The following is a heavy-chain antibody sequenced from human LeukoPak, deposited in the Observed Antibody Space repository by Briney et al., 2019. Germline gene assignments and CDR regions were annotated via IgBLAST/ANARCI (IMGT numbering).Heavy chain of an antibody. CDR2: ISTSSIYI. CDR3: AKAHPYYDSSGYYGGRVY. CDR1: GFTFSSYN. J-gene: IGHJ4*02. D-gene: IGHD3-22*01. Sequence: GGSLRLSCAASGFTFSSYNMNWVRQAPGKGLEWVSSISTSSIYIYYADSVKGRFTISRDNSKNTLYLQMNSLRAEDTAVYYCAKAHPYYDSSGYYGGRVYWGQGTLVTVSS. V-gene: IGHV3-21*04.